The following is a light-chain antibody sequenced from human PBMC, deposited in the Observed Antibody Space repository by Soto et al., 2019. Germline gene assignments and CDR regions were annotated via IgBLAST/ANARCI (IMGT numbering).Light chain of an antibody. CDR3: SSYTNSNSYV. V-gene: IGLV2-14*03. J-gene: IGLJ1*01. CDR1: ISDVGAYNY. Sequence: SVLTQPSSVSGYPGQWVTISCTGTISDVGAYNYVSWYQHHPGKAHKLMIYDVRNRPSGVSNRFSGSKSGNTASLTISGLQAEDEADYYCSSYTNSNSYVFGTGTKVTVL. CDR2: DVR.